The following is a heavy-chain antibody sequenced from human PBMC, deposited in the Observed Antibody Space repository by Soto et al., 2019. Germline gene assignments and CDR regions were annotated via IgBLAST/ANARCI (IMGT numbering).Heavy chain of an antibody. J-gene: IGHJ6*02. CDR2: IWYDGSNK. Sequence: QVQLVESGGGVVQPGRSLRLSCAASGFTFSSYGMHWVRQAPGKGLEWVAVIWYDGSNKYYADSVKGRFTISRDNSKNTLYRQMNSLRAEATAVYYCARAGTGSYYYYGMDIWGQGTTVTVSS. CDR1: GFTFSSYG. D-gene: IGHD6-19*01. CDR3: ARAGTGSYYYYGMDI. V-gene: IGHV3-33*01.